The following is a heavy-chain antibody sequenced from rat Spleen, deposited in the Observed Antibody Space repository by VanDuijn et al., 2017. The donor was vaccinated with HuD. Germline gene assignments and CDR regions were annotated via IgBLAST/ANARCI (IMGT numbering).Heavy chain of an antibody. V-gene: IGHV5-27*01. J-gene: IGHJ1*01. CDR1: GFTFSNYY. Sequence: EVQLVESGGGLVQPGRSLKLSCAASGFTFSNYYMAWVRQAPTKGLEWVAYISTGGGNTYYRDSVKGRFTISRDNAKNTQYLQMDSLRSEDTATYYCTREETLYWYFDFWGPGTMVTVSS. D-gene: IGHD3-4*01. CDR2: ISTGGGNT. CDR3: TREETLYWYFDF.